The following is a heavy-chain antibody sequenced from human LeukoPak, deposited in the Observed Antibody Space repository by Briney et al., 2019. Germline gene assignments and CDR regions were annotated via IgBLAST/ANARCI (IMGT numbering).Heavy chain of an antibody. D-gene: IGHD1-26*01. J-gene: IGHJ4*02. CDR1: GYTFTDYY. V-gene: IGHV1-2*02. CDR3: ARQYSGYYLYFDY. CDR2: INPKSGGA. Sequence: GASVKVSCKASGYTFTDYYMHWVRQAPGQRLEWMGWINPKSGGAKFAQKFQGRVTLTRDTSISTAYVELSSLRSDDTAVYYCARQYSGYYLYFDYWGQGSLVTVSS.